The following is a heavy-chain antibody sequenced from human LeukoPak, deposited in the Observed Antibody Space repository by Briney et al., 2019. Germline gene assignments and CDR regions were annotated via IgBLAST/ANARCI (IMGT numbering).Heavy chain of an antibody. Sequence: SGTLSLTCAVYGGSFSGYYWSWIRQPPGKGLEWIGEINHSGSTNYNPSLKSRVTISVDTSKNQFSLKLSSVTAADTAVYYCARVSSGSGRGGFDYWGQGTLVTVSS. CDR3: ARVSSGSGRGGFDY. CDR1: GGSFSGYY. D-gene: IGHD3-10*01. V-gene: IGHV4-34*01. CDR2: INHSGST. J-gene: IGHJ4*02.